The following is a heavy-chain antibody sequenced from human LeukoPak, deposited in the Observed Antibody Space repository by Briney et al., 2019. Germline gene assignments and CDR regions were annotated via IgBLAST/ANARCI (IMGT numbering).Heavy chain of an antibody. V-gene: IGHV1-2*02. Sequence: ASVKVSCKASGYSFTGYYIHWVRQAPGQGLEWMGWMNPKSGDTDYAEKFQGRVTMTTDTSPRTVYMELRRLRSDDTAVYYCARESGANLVPGGFDAWGQGRMVTVS. CDR1: GYSFTGYY. J-gene: IGHJ3*01. CDR2: MNPKSGDT. D-gene: IGHD3-16*01. CDR3: ARESGANLVPGGFDA.